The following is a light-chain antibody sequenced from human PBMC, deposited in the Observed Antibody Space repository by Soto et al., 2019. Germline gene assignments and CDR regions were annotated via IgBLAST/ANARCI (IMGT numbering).Light chain of an antibody. J-gene: IGKJ4*01. V-gene: IGKV3-20*01. CDR1: QSVKNNF. CDR3: QQYGFSLT. Sequence: IVLTQSPGTLSLSPGEGATLSCRASQSVKNNFLAWYQQRPGQAPRLLIHAASIRATGIPDRFSGSASGTDFTLIISRLEPDDFAVYFCQQYGFSLTFGGGTRVEIK. CDR2: AAS.